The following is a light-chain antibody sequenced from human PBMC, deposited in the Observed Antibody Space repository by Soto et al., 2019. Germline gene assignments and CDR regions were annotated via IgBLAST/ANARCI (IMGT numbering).Light chain of an antibody. Sequence: DIQMTQSPSSLPASLGDRVTITCRASQGIGVYLAWFQQKPGNVPKLLIYAASTLQSGVPSRFSGSGSGTDFDLTISSLQHEDVATYCCQKYNSAPLTFGGGTKVEIK. CDR1: QGIGVY. CDR3: QKYNSAPLT. V-gene: IGKV1-27*01. J-gene: IGKJ4*01. CDR2: AAS.